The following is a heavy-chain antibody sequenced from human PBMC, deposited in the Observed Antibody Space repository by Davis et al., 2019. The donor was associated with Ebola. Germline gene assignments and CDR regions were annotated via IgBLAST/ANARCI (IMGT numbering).Heavy chain of an antibody. J-gene: IGHJ6*02. CDR2: IYYSESS. CDR3: ARDSRWLVPGTYYYYGMDV. D-gene: IGHD6-19*01. Sequence: MPSETLSLTCTVSGGSVSSGAYYWNWIRQPPGKGLEWIGYIYYSESSNYNPSLKSRVTISVDTSKNHFSLKLSSVTAADTAVYYCARDSRWLVPGTYYYYGMDVWGQGTTVTVSS. V-gene: IGHV4-61*03. CDR1: GGSVSSGAYY.